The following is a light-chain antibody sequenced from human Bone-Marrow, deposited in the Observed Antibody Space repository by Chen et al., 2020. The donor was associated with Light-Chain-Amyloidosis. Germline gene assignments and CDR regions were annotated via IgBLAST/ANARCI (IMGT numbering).Light chain of an antibody. CDR2: GNN. CDR3: QSYDSGLSGWL. V-gene: IGLV1-40*01. Sequence: QSVLTQPPSVSGAPGQRVTISCPWSSSNIGAGYDANWYQQLPGAAPRLLIYGNNNRPSGVPQRFFAFKSGTSASLAITGLQAEDEADYYCQSYDSGLSGWLFGGGTKLTVL. CDR1: SSNIGAGYD. J-gene: IGLJ3*02.